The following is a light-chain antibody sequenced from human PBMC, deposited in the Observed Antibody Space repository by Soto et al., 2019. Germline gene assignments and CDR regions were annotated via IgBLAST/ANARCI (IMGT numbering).Light chain of an antibody. Sequence: QSVLTQPPSVSGVPGQRATISCTGSDSNIGAGYDVHWYQQLPGTAPRLLMYGNNNRPSGVPDRFSGSKSGTSASLAIGGLQAEDEADYYCQTFDSSLSGFVVFGGGTKLTVL. J-gene: IGLJ3*02. CDR2: GNN. CDR3: QTFDSSLSGFVV. V-gene: IGLV1-40*01. CDR1: DSNIGAGYD.